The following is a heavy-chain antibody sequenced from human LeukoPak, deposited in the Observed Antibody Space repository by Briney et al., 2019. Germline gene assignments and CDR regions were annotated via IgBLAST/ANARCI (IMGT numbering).Heavy chain of an antibody. J-gene: IGHJ4*02. CDR3: AKDLEMDIVATTLCYFDY. CDR2: IKQDGSEK. D-gene: IGHD5-12*01. Sequence: GGSLRLSCAASGFTFSSYWMSWVRQAPGKGLEWVANIKQDGSEKYYVDSVKGRFTISRDNAKNSLYLQMNSLRAEDTAVYYCAKDLEMDIVATTLCYFDYWGQGTLVTVSS. CDR1: GFTFSSYW. V-gene: IGHV3-7*03.